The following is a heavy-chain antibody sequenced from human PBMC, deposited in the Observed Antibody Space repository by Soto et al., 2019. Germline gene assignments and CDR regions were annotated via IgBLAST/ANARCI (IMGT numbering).Heavy chain of an antibody. Sequence: EVQLVESGGGLVKPGGSLRLSCAASGFTFSSYSMVWVRQGPEKGLEWVSSIGGSSGHIYYADSLKGRFTISRDNAKNSLYLQMNSLRVDDTAVYYCARTNGAYSNYFDYWGQGTLVTVSS. CDR3: ARTNGAYSNYFDY. CDR2: IGGSSGHI. D-gene: IGHD2-8*01. V-gene: IGHV3-21*01. CDR1: GFTFSSYS. J-gene: IGHJ4*02.